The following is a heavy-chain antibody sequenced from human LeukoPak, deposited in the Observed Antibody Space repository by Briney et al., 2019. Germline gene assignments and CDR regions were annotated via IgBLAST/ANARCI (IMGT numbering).Heavy chain of an antibody. CDR3: ARVLAAAGTARYYYYAMDV. CDR1: GFTFSTYN. D-gene: IGHD6-13*01. V-gene: IGHV3-21*01. CDR2: ISSSSSYI. Sequence: GGSLRLSCAASGFTFSTYNMNWVRQAPGKGLEWVSSISSSSSYIFYADSVKGRFTTSRDNAKNSLYLQMNSLRAGDTAVYYCARVLAAAGTARYYYYAMDVWGQGTTVTVSS. J-gene: IGHJ6*02.